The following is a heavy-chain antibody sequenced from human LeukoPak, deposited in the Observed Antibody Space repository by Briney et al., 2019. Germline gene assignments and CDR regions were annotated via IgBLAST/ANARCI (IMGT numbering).Heavy chain of an antibody. CDR3: ARDCSRTSCYTRFDY. Sequence: GASVKVSCKASGYTFTSYDISWVRQATGQGLEWMGWMNPNSGNTGYAQKFQGRVTITRDTSISTAYMELSGLRSEDTAVYFCARDCSRTSCYTRFDYWGQGTLVTVSS. D-gene: IGHD2-2*02. V-gene: IGHV1-8*01. CDR1: GYTFTSYD. J-gene: IGHJ4*02. CDR2: MNPNSGNT.